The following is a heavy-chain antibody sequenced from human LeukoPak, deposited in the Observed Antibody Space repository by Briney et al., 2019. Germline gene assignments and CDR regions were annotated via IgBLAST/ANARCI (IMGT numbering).Heavy chain of an antibody. J-gene: IGHJ4*02. CDR3: ARHPELYFFDY. CDR2: ISYSGST. V-gene: IGHV4-59*08. D-gene: IGHD3-10*01. CDR1: GASISSYY. Sequence: SETLSLTCTVSGASISSYYWSWIRQPPGKGLEWIGYISYSGSTNYNPSLKSRVTISADTSKNQASLTLSSVTAADTAVYYCARHPELYFFDYWGQGTLVTVSS.